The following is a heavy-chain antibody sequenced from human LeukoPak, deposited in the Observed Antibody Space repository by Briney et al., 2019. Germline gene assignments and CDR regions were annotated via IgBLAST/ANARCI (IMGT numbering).Heavy chain of an antibody. CDR3: ARGTYSFDY. CDR1: GFTFGDYS. D-gene: IGHD1-1*01. J-gene: IGHJ4*02. CDR2: IRSKTYGRTT. V-gene: IGHV3-49*04. Sequence: GGSLRLSCTASGFTFGDYSVSWVRQAPGKGLEWLGFIRSKTYGRTTEYAASVNGRFTISRDDSKSIAYLQMSSLKTDDTAVYYCARGTYSFDYWGQGTLVTVSS.